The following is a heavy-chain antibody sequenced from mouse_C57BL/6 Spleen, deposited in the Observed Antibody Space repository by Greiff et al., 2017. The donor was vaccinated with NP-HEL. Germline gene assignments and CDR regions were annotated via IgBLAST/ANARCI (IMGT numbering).Heavy chain of an antibody. CDR1: GYTFTSYW. J-gene: IGHJ1*03. V-gene: IGHV1-61*01. D-gene: IGHD1-1*01. CDR2: IYPSASDT. CDR3: ARRGCLLPGNV. Sequence: QVQLQQPGAELVRPGSSVKLSCKASGYTFTSYWMDWVKQRPGQGLEWIGNIYPSASDTNYNQKFKAKATLTVDKSSSTAYMQLSSLTSEDSAVYYCARRGCLLPGNVWGTGTTVTVSS.